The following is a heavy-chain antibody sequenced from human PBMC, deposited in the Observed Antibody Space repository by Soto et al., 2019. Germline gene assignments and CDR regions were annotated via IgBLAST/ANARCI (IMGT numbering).Heavy chain of an antibody. CDR2: IYYSGST. Sequence: PSETLSLTCSVSGGSISSSSYYWGWIRQPPGKGLEWIGSIYYSGSTYYNPSLKSRVTISVDTSKNQFSLKLSSVTAADTAVYYCASSLVVVVAATNFQHWGQGTLVTVSS. CDR3: ASSLVVVVAATNFQH. D-gene: IGHD2-15*01. V-gene: IGHV4-39*01. CDR1: GGSISSSSYY. J-gene: IGHJ1*01.